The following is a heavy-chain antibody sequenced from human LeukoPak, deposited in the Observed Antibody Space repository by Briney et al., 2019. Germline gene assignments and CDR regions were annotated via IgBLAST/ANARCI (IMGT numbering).Heavy chain of an antibody. CDR2: NSSSSSYI. V-gene: IGHV3-21*04. D-gene: IGHD6-13*01. J-gene: IGHJ4*02. CDR3: AKDIRGSTSWYGLDY. CDR1: RFTFSSYR. Sequence: PGGSLRLSCAAARFTFSSYRMNWVRQAAGKGLEWVASNSSSSSYIYYADSVKGRFTISRDNSKNSLYLQMNSLRAEDTALYSCAKDIRGSTSWYGLDYWGQGTLVTVSS.